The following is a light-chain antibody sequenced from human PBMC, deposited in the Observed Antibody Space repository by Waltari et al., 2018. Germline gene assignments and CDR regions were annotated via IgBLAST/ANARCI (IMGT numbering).Light chain of an antibody. CDR2: EVS. CDR3: CSYASSHSWV. Sequence: QSALTQPRSVSGSPGPSVTISCTGTGSDVGGYNYVSWYRQHPGKAPKLLIYEVSERPSGVPDRFAGSKSGNTASLTISGLQAEDEADYYCCSYASSHSWVFGGGTKLAVL. CDR1: GSDVGGYNY. V-gene: IGLV2-11*01. J-gene: IGLJ3*02.